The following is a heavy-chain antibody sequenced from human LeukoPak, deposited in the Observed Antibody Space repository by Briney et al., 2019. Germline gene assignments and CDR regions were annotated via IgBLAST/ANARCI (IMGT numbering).Heavy chain of an antibody. CDR1: GGSITSSSYH. J-gene: IGHJ4*02. V-gene: IGHV4-39*07. CDR3: ARLDYGDYHGLADY. Sequence: SETLSLTCTVSGGSITSSSYHWGWIRQPPGKGLEWIGEINHSGSTNYNPSLKSRVTISVDTSKNQFSLKLSSVTAADTAVYYCARLDYGDYHGLADYWGQGTLVTVSS. CDR2: INHSGST. D-gene: IGHD4-17*01.